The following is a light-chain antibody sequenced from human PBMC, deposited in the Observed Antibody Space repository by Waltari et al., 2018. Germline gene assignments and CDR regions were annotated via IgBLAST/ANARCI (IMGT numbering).Light chain of an antibody. J-gene: IGKJ3*01. Sequence: DIVMTQSPGSLAVSPGDRATINCRSSQNLLSRSNNKNYLAWYQRRPGQPPKLLIYWASTRESGVPDRFTGSGSGTDFTLTISSLQTEDVAVYYCQQYYSPPRTFDPGTKVEIK. CDR1: QNLLSRSNNKNY. V-gene: IGKV4-1*01. CDR2: WAS. CDR3: QQYYSPPRT.